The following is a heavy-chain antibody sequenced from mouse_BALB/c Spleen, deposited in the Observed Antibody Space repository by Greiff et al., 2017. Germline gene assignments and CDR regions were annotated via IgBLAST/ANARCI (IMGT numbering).Heavy chain of an antibody. CDR3: ARHYYGSSSNWYFDV. V-gene: IGHV5-6*01. J-gene: IGHJ1*01. D-gene: IGHD1-1*01. Sequence: EVQLVESGGDLVKPGGSLKLSCAASGFTFSSYGMSWVRQTPDKRLEWVATISSGGSYTYYPDSVKGRFTISRDNAKNTLYLQMSSLKSEDTAMYYCARHYYGSSSNWYFDVWGAGTTVTVSS. CDR1: GFTFSSYG. CDR2: ISSGGSYT.